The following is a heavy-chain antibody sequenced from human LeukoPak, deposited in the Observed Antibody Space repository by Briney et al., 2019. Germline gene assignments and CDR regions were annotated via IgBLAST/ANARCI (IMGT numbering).Heavy chain of an antibody. CDR2: ISYDGSNK. Sequence: GRSLRLSCAASGFTSSSYAMHWVRQAPGKGLEWVAVISYDGSNKYYADSVKGRFTISRDNSKNTLYLQMNSLRAEDTAVYYCAKSDRITIFGVVSYGMDVWGQGTTVTVSS. D-gene: IGHD3-3*01. J-gene: IGHJ6*02. CDR3: AKSDRITIFGVVSYGMDV. CDR1: GFTSSSYA. V-gene: IGHV3-30*18.